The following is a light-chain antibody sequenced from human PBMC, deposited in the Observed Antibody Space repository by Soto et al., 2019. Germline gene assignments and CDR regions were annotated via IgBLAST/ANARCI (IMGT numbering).Light chain of an antibody. CDR2: GAS. J-gene: IGKJ1*01. V-gene: IGKV3-20*01. CDR1: QSIRSNF. CDR3: QQYDSSLT. Sequence: DIVLTQSPGSLSLSPGERATLSCRASQSIRSNFLAWYQQRPGQAPRLLIYGASKRATGIPDRFTGGGFGTDFTLTISRLEPEAFAVYYWQQYDSSLTFGLGTKVEIK.